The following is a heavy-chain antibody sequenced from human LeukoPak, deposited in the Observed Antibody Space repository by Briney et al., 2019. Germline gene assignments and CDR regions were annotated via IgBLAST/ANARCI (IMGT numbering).Heavy chain of an antibody. CDR2: INSDGSST. Sequence: GGSLRLSCAASGFTFSSHWMHWVRQTPGMRLVWVSRINSDGSSTTYADSVKGRFTISRDDSKNTLYLQMNSLKTEDTAVYYCTGGILTDYWGQGTLVTVSS. V-gene: IGHV3-74*01. D-gene: IGHD2-15*01. CDR1: GFTFSSHW. CDR3: TGGILTDY. J-gene: IGHJ4*02.